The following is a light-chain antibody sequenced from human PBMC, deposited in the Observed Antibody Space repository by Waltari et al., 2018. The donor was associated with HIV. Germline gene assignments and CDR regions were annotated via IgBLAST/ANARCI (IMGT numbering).Light chain of an antibody. CDR1: QSINGD. V-gene: IGKV1-12*01. J-gene: IGKJ2*01. CDR2: GTF. CDR3: QQANNFPHT. Sequence: DIEMTQAPSSISASMGDRVIITCRASQSINGDLAWYQVKPGQAPRLLIFGTFRLESGVPSRFSGSVSDTNFTLTIRRLQFEDFASYFCQQANNFPHTFGQRPHWSSN.